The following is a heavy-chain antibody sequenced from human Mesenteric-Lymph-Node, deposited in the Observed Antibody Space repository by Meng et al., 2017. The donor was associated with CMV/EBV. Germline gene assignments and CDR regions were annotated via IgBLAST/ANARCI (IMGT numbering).Heavy chain of an antibody. V-gene: IGHV3-64*02. Sequence: GESLKISCAASGFTFSSYAMHWVRQAPGKGLEYVSIINSHGGYTYYADSVKGRFTISRDNSKNTLYLQMDSLAAEDTAVYFCALSPYSSSGEDYFYFYKMDVWGLGTTVTVSS. J-gene: IGHJ6*02. CDR2: INSHGGYT. CDR3: ALSPYSSSGEDYFYFYKMDV. CDR1: GFTFSSYA. D-gene: IGHD6-6*01.